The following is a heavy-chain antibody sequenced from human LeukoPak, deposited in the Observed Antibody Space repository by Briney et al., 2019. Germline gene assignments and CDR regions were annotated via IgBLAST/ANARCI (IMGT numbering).Heavy chain of an antibody. V-gene: IGHV4-4*07. CDR3: ARYYDSSNYDHDF. CDR2: IYTSGST. CDR1: GGSISSYY. Sequence: SETLSLTCTVSGGSISSYYWSWIRQPAGKGLEWIGRIYTSGSTNYNPPLKSRVTISVDTSKTQFSLKLSSVTAADTAVYYCARYYDSSNYDHDFWGQGTLVTVSS. D-gene: IGHD3-22*01. J-gene: IGHJ4*02.